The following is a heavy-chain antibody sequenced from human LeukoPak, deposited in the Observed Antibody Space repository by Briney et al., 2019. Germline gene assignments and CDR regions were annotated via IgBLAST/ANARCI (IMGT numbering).Heavy chain of an antibody. D-gene: IGHD3-16*01. CDR3: ARDYGYAFDT. J-gene: IGHJ3*02. CDR2: ISRTSDIV. Sequence: GGSLRLSRAASGFTFSGYTLNWVRQAPGKGLEWVSYISRTSDIVSYADSVRGRFTISRDNAKNSLYLQMSSLRAEDTAVYYCARDYGYAFDTWGQGTMVTVSP. CDR1: GFTFSGYT. V-gene: IGHV3-48*01.